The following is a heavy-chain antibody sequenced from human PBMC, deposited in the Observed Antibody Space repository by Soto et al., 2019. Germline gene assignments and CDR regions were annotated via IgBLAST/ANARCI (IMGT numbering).Heavy chain of an antibody. Sequence: PSETLSLTCTVSGGSISSYYWSWIRQPPGKGLECIGYIYYTGSTNYNPSLKSRITISVDTSKNQFSLKLSSVTAADTAVYYCARRPGYGHAFDIWGQGTMVTVSS. CDR3: ARRPGYGHAFDI. CDR1: GGSISSYY. J-gene: IGHJ3*02. CDR2: IYYTGST. D-gene: IGHD4-17*01. V-gene: IGHV4-59*08.